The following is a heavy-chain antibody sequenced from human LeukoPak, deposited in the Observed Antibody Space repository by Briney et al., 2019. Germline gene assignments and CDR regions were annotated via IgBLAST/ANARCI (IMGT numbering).Heavy chain of an antibody. D-gene: IGHD5-18*01. CDR1: GFTFSSYS. J-gene: IGHJ3*02. V-gene: IGHV3-21*01. CDR2: ISSSSSYI. Sequence: PGGSLRLSCAASGFTFSSYSMNWVRQAPGKGLEWVSSISSSSSYIYYADSVKGRLTISRDNAKNSLYLQMNSLRAEDTAVYYCARDRSVDTAIRDAFDIWGQGTMVTVSS. CDR3: ARDRSVDTAIRDAFDI.